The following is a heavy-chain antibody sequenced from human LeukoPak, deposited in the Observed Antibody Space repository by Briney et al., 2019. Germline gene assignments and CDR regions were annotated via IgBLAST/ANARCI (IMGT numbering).Heavy chain of an antibody. CDR2: IYHSGST. CDR1: GYSISSGYY. D-gene: IGHD6-19*01. J-gene: IGHJ4*02. Sequence: SETLSLTCTVSGYSISSGYYWGWIRQPPGKGLEWIGSIYHSGSTYYNPSLKSRVTISVDTSKNQFSLKLSSVTAADTAVYYCARREAVAGTMFYWGQGTLVTVSS. CDR3: ARREAVAGTMFY. V-gene: IGHV4-38-2*02.